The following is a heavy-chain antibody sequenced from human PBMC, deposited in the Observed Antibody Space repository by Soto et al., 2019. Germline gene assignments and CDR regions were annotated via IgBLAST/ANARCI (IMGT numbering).Heavy chain of an antibody. CDR2: IYSSGST. V-gene: IGHV4-4*07. CDR3: ARAEKQWRGFDX. CDR1: GGSISSYY. J-gene: IGHJ4*02. Sequence: DTLSLTFAVSGGSISSYYWTGIRQPAGKGLEWIVRIYSSGSTNYNPSLKSRVTMSVDTSKNQFSLKLSSVTAADTAVYYCARAEKQWRGFDXWGQGTLLTVSX. D-gene: IGHD6-19*01.